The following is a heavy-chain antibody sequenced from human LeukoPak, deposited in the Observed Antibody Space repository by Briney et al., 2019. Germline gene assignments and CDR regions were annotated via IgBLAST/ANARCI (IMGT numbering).Heavy chain of an antibody. J-gene: IGHJ4*02. V-gene: IGHV4-34*01. D-gene: IGHD3-22*01. CDR3: ARGADSSGYYYTYYFDY. CDR2: INHSGST. CDR1: GGSFSGYY. Sequence: PSETLSLTCAVYGGSFSGYYWSWIRQPPGKGLEWIGEINHSGSTNYNPSLKSRVTISVDTSKNQLSLKLSSVTAADTAVYYCARGADSSGYYYTYYFDYWGQGTLVTVSS.